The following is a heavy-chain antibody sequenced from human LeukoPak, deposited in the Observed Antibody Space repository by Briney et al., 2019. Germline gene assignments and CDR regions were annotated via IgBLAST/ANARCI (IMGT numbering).Heavy chain of an antibody. CDR1: GFTFSGSA. Sequence: GGSLRLSCAASGFTFSGSAMHWVRLASGKGLEWVGRIRSKANSCATAYAASVKGRFTISRDDSKNTAYLQMNSLKTEDTAVYYCTTRNLYSSSWYLDYWGQGTLVTVSS. CDR2: IRSKANSCAT. J-gene: IGHJ4*02. D-gene: IGHD6-13*01. V-gene: IGHV3-73*01. CDR3: TTRNLYSSSWYLDY.